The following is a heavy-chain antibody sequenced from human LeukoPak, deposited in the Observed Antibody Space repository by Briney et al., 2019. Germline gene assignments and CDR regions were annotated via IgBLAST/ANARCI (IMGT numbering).Heavy chain of an antibody. CDR2: ISGSGGST. CDR3: AKYRSYFDY. D-gene: IGHD3-16*02. V-gene: IGHV3-23*01. J-gene: IGHJ4*02. CDR1: GFAFSSYW. Sequence: PGGSLRLSCVGSGFAFSSYWMSWVRQAPGKGLEWVSAISGSGGSTYYADSVKGRFTISRDNSKNTLYLQMNSLRAEDTAVYYCAKYRSYFDYWGQGTLVTVSS.